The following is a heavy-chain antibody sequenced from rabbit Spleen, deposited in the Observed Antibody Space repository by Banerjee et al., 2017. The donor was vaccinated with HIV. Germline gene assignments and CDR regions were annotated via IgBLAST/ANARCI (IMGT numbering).Heavy chain of an antibody. V-gene: IGHV1S40*01. J-gene: IGHJ6*01. CDR2: IDTGSSGFT. CDR3: ARDTGSSFSSYGMDL. Sequence: QSLEESGGDLVKPGASLTLTCTASGVSFSISSYMCWVRQAPGKGLEWIACIDTGSSGFTYFANWAKGRFTISKTSSTTVTLQMTSLTAADTATYFCARDTGSSFSSYGMDLWGPGTLVTVS. CDR1: GVSFSISSY. D-gene: IGHD8-1*01.